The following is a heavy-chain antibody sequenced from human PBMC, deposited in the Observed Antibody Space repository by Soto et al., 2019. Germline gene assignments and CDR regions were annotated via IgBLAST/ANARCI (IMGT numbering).Heavy chain of an antibody. V-gene: IGHV3-23*01. CDR3: AKDQVDQWGGGVFAI. CDR2: ISGSGDST. J-gene: IGHJ3*02. Sequence: EVQLLESGGGLVQPGGSLRLSCAASGFTFSSYAMSWVRQAPGKGLEWVSAISGSGDSTYYADSVKGRFTISRDNAKNTLYLQMNSLRAEDKAVYSWAKDQVDQWGGGVFAIWGQGTMVTVSS. CDR1: GFTFSSYA. D-gene: IGHD3-10*01.